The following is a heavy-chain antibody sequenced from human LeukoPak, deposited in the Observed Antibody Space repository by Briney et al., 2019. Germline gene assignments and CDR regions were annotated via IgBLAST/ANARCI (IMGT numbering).Heavy chain of an antibody. CDR2: ISGSGGST. CDR3: AREWYDYGGDSGGY. CDR1: GFTFSSYA. Sequence: GGSLRLSCAASGFTFSSYAMSWVRQAPGKGLEWVSAISGSGGSTYYADSVKGRFTISRDNSKNTLYLQMNSLRVEDTAVYYCAREWYDYGGDSGGYWGQGTLVTVSS. V-gene: IGHV3-23*01. J-gene: IGHJ4*02. D-gene: IGHD4-23*01.